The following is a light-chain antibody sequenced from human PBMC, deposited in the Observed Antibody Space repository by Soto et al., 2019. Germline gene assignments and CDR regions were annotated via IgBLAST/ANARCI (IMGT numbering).Light chain of an antibody. Sequence: IQMTQSPSTLSASVGDRVTITCRASQSVSDWLAWYQQKPGKAPKLLIYKASSLESGVPSRFSGSGFGTNFTLTITSLQPEDSATYFCQQAKSFPLTFGQGTRLEIK. CDR2: KAS. CDR3: QQAKSFPLT. J-gene: IGKJ5*01. V-gene: IGKV1-5*03. CDR1: QSVSDW.